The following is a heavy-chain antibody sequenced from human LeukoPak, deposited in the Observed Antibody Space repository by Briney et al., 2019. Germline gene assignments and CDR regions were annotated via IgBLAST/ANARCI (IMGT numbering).Heavy chain of an antibody. CDR1: GYSFTSYW. V-gene: IGHV5-51*01. CDR3: ARGTGRGYSYGYYFDY. J-gene: IGHJ4*02. Sequence: GESLKISCKGSGYSFTSYWIGWVRLMPGKGLEWMGIIYPGDSDTRYSPSFQGQVTISADKSISTAYLQWSSLKASDTAMYYCARGTGRGYSYGYYFDYWGQGTLVTVSS. CDR2: IYPGDSDT. D-gene: IGHD5-18*01.